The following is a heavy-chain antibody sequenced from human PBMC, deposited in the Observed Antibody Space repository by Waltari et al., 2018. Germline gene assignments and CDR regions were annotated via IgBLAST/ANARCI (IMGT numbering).Heavy chain of an antibody. CDR3: ARRAGATAYFDY. J-gene: IGHJ4*02. V-gene: IGHV4-38-2*01. CDR1: GYSISSGYY. CDR2: IYHSGST. D-gene: IGHD1-26*01. Sequence: QVQLQESGPGLVKPSETLSLTCAVSGYSISSGYYWGWIRQPPGKGLEWIGSIYHSGSTYYNPYLKSRGTISVETSKNQFSLKLSAVSAADTAVYYCARRAGATAYFDYWGQGTLVTVSS.